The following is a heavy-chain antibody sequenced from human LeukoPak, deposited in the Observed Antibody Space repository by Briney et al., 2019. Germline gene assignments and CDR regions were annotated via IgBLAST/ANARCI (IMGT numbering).Heavy chain of an antibody. Sequence: SETLSLTCTVSGGSISSYYWSWIRQPPGKGLGWIGYIYYSGSTNYNPSLKSRVTISVDTSKNQFSLKLSSVTAADTAVYYCARTAPGIAAAGTFDYWGQGTLVTVSS. CDR2: IYYSGST. D-gene: IGHD6-13*01. V-gene: IGHV4-59*01. CDR1: GGSISSYY. CDR3: ARTAPGIAAAGTFDY. J-gene: IGHJ4*02.